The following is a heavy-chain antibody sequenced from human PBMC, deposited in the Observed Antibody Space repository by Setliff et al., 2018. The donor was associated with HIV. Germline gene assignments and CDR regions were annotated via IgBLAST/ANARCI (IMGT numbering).Heavy chain of an antibody. Sequence: TETLSLTCTVSSGSITSRTYYWGWIRQPPGKGLEWIGSIFYSGITYYNPSLKSRVSISVDTSKNQFSLNLTSVTAADTAVYYCARSKTFYDFWGGYYTHGAFKIWGLGTMVTVSS. CDR1: SGSITSRTYY. V-gene: IGHV4-39*01. J-gene: IGHJ3*02. D-gene: IGHD3-3*01. CDR3: ARSKTFYDFWGGYYTHGAFKI. CDR2: IFYSGIT.